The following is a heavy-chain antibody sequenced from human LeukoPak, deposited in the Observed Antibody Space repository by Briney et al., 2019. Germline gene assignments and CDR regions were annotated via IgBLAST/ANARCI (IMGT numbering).Heavy chain of an antibody. J-gene: IGHJ6*03. CDR3: ARLSRIAAAGSYSYHSMDV. CDR1: GGSISGFY. Sequence: SETLSLTCAVSGGSISGFYWSWIRQPPGKGLEWIGFIYYSGSTNYNPSLKSRLSISVDTSKNQFSLKLSSVTAADTAVYYCARLSRIAAAGSYSYHSMDVWGQGTMVTVSS. V-gene: IGHV4-59*08. D-gene: IGHD6-13*01. CDR2: IYYSGST.